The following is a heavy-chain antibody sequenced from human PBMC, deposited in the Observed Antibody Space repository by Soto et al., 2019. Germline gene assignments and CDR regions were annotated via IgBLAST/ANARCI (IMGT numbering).Heavy chain of an antibody. J-gene: IGHJ4*02. D-gene: IGHD2-2*01. V-gene: IGHV4-31*03. CDR3: AASPNADFFDY. CDR2: IYYSRNT. Sequence: QVQLQASGPGLVTPSQSLSLTCTVSGGSISSGAYYWRRHRQHPGRGLEWIGHIYYSRNTDYNPSVERRVAISLDTPRNQFSPKLSSVTAADTAVYYCAASPNADFFDYWGQGALVTVSA. CDR1: GGSISSGAYY.